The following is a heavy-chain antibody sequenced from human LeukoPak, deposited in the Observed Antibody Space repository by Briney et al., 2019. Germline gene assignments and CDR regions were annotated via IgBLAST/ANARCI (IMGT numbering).Heavy chain of an antibody. CDR1: GGSINNYY. Sequence: SEPLSLTCTVSGGSINNYYWSWLRQPAGKGLEWIGRIYTRGSTNYNPSLKSRVTMSVDTSKNQFSLKLSSVTAADTAVYYCARGRYCSADICSGGDAFDIWGQGTMVSVSS. D-gene: IGHD2-15*01. J-gene: IGHJ3*02. CDR3: ARGRYCSADICSGGDAFDI. V-gene: IGHV4-4*07. CDR2: IYTRGST.